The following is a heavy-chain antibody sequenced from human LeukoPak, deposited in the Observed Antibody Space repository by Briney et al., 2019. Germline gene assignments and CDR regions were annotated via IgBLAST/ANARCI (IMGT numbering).Heavy chain of an antibody. CDR2: ISFDGSNK. CDR1: GFTFSSYA. Sequence: GGSLRLSCAASGFTFSSYAMHWVRQAPGKGLEWVAVISFDGSNKYYADSVKGRFTISRDNSKNTLYLQMNSLRAEDTAVYYCARTGGMVRGFITFGGVIGHFDYWGQGTLVTVSS. CDR3: ARTGGMVRGFITFGGVIGHFDY. D-gene: IGHD3-16*02. J-gene: IGHJ4*02. V-gene: IGHV3-30*04.